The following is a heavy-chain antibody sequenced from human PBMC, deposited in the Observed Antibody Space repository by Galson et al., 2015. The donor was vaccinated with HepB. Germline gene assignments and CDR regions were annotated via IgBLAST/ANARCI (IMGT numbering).Heavy chain of an antibody. V-gene: IGHV3-33*01. Sequence: SLRLSCAASGFTFSSYGMHWVRQAPGKGLEWVAVIWYDGSNKYYADSVKGRFTISRDNSKNTLYLQMNSLRAEDTAVYYCARGSVTDSYCSSTSCYPPLLVDYWGQGTLVTVSS. CDR3: ARGSVTDSYCSSTSCYPPLLVDY. D-gene: IGHD2-2*01. CDR1: GFTFSSYG. CDR2: IWYDGSNK. J-gene: IGHJ4*02.